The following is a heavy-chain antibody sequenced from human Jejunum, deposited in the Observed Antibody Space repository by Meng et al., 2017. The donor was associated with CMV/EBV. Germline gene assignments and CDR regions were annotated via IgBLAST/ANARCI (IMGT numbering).Heavy chain of an antibody. Sequence: YGGSFTAYFWRWFRQSPGKGLEWVGNINHSGSTNYNQSLKSRVLMSLDTSKNQFSLRLTSVTAADTALYYCARGLGYGNNINYFDSWGQGILVTVSS. CDR2: INHSGST. D-gene: IGHD5-24*01. J-gene: IGHJ4*02. V-gene: IGHV4-34*01. CDR1: GGSFTAYF. CDR3: ARGLGYGNNINYFDS.